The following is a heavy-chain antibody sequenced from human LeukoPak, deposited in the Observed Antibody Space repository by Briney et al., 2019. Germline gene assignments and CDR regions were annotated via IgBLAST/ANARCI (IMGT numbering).Heavy chain of an antibody. CDR3: ARDLEIGSSSYYFDY. D-gene: IGHD3-3*01. V-gene: IGHV3-33*01. J-gene: IGHJ4*02. CDR2: IWYDGSNK. Sequence: GGSLRLSCAASGSTFSTYGMHWVRQAPGKGLEWVAVIWYDGSNKYYADSVRGRFTISRDNFKNTLYLQMNSLRAEDTAVYYCARDLEIGSSSYYFDYWGQGTLVTVSS. CDR1: GSTFSTYG.